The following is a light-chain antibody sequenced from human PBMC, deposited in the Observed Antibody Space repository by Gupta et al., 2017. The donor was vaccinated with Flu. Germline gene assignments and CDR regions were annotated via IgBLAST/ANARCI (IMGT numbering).Light chain of an antibody. CDR1: QSVSDS. CDR2: GAT. V-gene: IGKV3-11*01. CDR3: QQRSNWPPNT. J-gene: IGKJ4*01. Sequence: ESATLSCRTSQSVSDSLAWYQQKPGQAPRLLIYGATNRATGIPARFSGSGSATEFTLTISSLEPEDFAVYYCQQRSNWPPNTFGGGTKVEIK.